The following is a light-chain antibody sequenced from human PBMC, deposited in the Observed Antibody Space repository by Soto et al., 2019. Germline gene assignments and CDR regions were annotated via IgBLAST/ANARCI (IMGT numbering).Light chain of an antibody. J-gene: IGKJ4*01. V-gene: IGKV3-20*01. CDR3: QQFSSYPLT. Sequence: EFVLTQSPGTLSLSPGERATLSCRASQTVRNNYLAWYQQKHGQAPRLLIYDASSRATGIPDRFSGGGSGTDLTITISRLEPEDCEVYDGQQFSSYPLTFGGGTKVDIK. CDR1: QTVRNNY. CDR2: DAS.